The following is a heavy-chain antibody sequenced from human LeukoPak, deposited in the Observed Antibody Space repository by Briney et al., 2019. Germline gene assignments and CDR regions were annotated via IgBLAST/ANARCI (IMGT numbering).Heavy chain of an antibody. D-gene: IGHD3-3*01. Sequence: GGSLRLSCAASGFTFDDYAMHWVRQAPGKGLEWVSGISWNSGSIGYADSVKGRFTISRDNSKNTLYLQMNSLRAEDTAVYYCARQYYDFWSGYKDHYYYYMDVWGKGTTVTVSS. V-gene: IGHV3-9*01. CDR3: ARQYYDFWSGYKDHYYYYMDV. J-gene: IGHJ6*03. CDR1: GFTFDDYA. CDR2: ISWNSGSI.